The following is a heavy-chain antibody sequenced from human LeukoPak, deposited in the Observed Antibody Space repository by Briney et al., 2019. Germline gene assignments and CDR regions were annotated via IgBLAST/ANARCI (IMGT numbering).Heavy chain of an antibody. J-gene: IGHJ4*02. V-gene: IGHV3-23*01. D-gene: IGHD2-2*01. Sequence: GGSLRLSCAASGFTFSGYAMSWVRQAPGKGLEWVSAISGTGGSTYYADSVKGRFTTSRDNSKNTLYLQMNSLRAEDTAVYYCAKSFVVVPAANRAYFDYWGQGTLVTVSS. CDR2: ISGTGGST. CDR1: GFTFSGYA. CDR3: AKSFVVVPAANRAYFDY.